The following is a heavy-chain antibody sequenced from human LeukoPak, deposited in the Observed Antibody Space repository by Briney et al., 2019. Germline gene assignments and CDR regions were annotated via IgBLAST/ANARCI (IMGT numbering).Heavy chain of an antibody. V-gene: IGHV3-7*01. J-gene: IGHJ4*02. CDR1: GFTFSDYY. CDR3: ARDGPYYDILTGYYKGPTGYYFDY. Sequence: PGGSLRLSCAASGFTFSDYYMSWIRQAPGKGLEWVANIKQDGSEKYYVDSVKGRFTISRDNAKNSLYLQMNSLRAEDTAVYYCARDGPYYDILTGYYKGPTGYYFDYWGQGTLVTVSS. CDR2: IKQDGSEK. D-gene: IGHD3-9*01.